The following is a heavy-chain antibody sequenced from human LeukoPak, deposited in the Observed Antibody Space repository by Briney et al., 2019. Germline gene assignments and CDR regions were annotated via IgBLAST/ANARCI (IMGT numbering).Heavy chain of an antibody. CDR3: AREEYYDDSGYYFRYFDS. Sequence: SETLSLTCSVSGGSISSDTYYWTWIRQPAGKGLEWIGRFHTGGSANYNPSLKSRVTISVDTSKNQFSLRLNSVTAADTAIYYCAREEYYDDSGYYFRYFDSWGQGTLVTVSS. CDR1: GGSISSDTYY. V-gene: IGHV4-61*02. D-gene: IGHD3-22*01. J-gene: IGHJ4*02. CDR2: FHTGGSA.